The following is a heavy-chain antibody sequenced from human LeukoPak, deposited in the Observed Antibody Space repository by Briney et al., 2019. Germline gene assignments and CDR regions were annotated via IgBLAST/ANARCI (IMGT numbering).Heavy chain of an antibody. J-gene: IGHJ4*02. V-gene: IGHV4-34*01. CDR3: ARASSGWNKDFDY. Sequence: SETLSLTCAVYGGSFSGYYWSWIRQPPWKGLEWIGEINHSGSTNYNPSLKSRVTISVDTSKNQFSLKLSSVTAADTAVYYCARASSGWNKDFDYWGQGTLVTVSS. D-gene: IGHD6-19*01. CDR2: INHSGST. CDR1: GGSFSGYY.